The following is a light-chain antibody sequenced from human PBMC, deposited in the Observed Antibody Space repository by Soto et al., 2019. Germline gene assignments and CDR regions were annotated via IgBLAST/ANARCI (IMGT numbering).Light chain of an antibody. V-gene: IGKV3-20*01. CDR3: QQYGSSGT. CDR2: GAS. Sequence: EIVLTQSPGTLSLSPGESATLSCRASQSVSNHYLAWYQQKPGQAPRLLIYGASNRATGIPDRFSGSGSGTDFPLTISRLEPEDFAVYYCQQYGSSGTFGQGTKVDIK. J-gene: IGKJ1*01. CDR1: QSVSNHY.